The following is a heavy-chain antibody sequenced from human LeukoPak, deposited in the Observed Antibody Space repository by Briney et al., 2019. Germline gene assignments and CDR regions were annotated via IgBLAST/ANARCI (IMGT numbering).Heavy chain of an antibody. J-gene: IGHJ4*02. CDR1: GYTLTELS. CDR2: FDPEDGET. Sequence: ASVKASCKVSGYTLTELSMHWVRQAPGKGLEWMGGFDPEDGETIYAQKFQGRVTMTEDTSTDTAYMELSSLRSEDTAVYYCATAEAGGSGSYQGYWGQGTLVTVSS. V-gene: IGHV1-24*01. CDR3: ATAEAGGSGSYQGY. D-gene: IGHD3-10*01.